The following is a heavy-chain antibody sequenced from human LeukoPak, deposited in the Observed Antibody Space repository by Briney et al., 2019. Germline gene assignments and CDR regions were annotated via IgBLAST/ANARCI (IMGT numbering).Heavy chain of an antibody. CDR2: INPNSGGT. Sequence: ASVKVSCKASGYTFTGYYMHWVQQAPGQGLEWMGRINPNSGGTNYAQKFQGRVTMTRDTSISTAYMELSRLRSDDTAVYYCARDLSSTANWEFDYWGQGTLVTVSS. V-gene: IGHV1-2*06. J-gene: IGHJ4*02. CDR1: GYTFTGYY. CDR3: ARDLSSTANWEFDY. D-gene: IGHD5/OR15-5a*01.